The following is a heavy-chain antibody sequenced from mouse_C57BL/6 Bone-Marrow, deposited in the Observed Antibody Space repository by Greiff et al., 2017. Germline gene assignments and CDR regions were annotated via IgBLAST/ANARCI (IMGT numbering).Heavy chain of an antibody. J-gene: IGHJ3*01. V-gene: IGHV1-59*01. CDR1: GYTFTSYW. D-gene: IGHD1-1*01. Sequence: QVQLQQPGAELVRPGTSVKLSCKASGYTFTSYWMHWVKQRPGQGLEWIGVIDPSDSYTNYNQKFKGKATLTVDTSSSTAYMQLSSLTSEDSAVYYCARDPLYYSWFAYWGQGTLVTVSA. CDR3: ARDPLYYSWFAY. CDR2: IDPSDSYT.